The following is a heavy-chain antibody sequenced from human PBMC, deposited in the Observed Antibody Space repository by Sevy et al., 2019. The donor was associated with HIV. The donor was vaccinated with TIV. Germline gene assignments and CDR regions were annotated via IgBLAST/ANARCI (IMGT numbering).Heavy chain of an antibody. CDR3: AGRAH. D-gene: IGHD3-10*01. CDR1: GYTLNNYG. Sequence: ATVKVSCRASGYTLNNYGVLWVSQAHGQGLERMGWIKSYNRDIIYAAKFQDRVTMTTDASTNTAYLEVRSLTSDDTAVDFCAGRAHWGQGTMVSVSS. CDR2: IKSYNRDI. J-gene: IGHJ4*02. V-gene: IGHV1-18*01.